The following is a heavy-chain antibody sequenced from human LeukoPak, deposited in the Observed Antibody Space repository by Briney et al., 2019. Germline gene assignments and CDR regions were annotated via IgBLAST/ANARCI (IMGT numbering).Heavy chain of an antibody. CDR2: IGGWSSPT. V-gene: IGHV3-48*04. J-gene: IGHJ4*02. D-gene: IGHD3-3*01. CDR1: GFSFSSYG. Sequence: GGSLRLSCATSGFSFSSYGMNWVRQAPGQGLEWVSYIGGWSSPTDYADSVKGRFTISRDNARNSLYLQMNNLTVEATAVYYCARDPGFSVARWGQGSLVFVSS. CDR3: ARDPGFSVAR.